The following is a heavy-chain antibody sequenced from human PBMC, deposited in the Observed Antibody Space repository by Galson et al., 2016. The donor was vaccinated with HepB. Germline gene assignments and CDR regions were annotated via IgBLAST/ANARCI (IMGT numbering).Heavy chain of an antibody. CDR2: TYYRSKWYD. D-gene: IGHD1-1*01. CDR3: ARGASTVLPLARIFDS. CDR1: GDSVSSNSAA. Sequence: CAISGDSVSSNSAAWNWIRQSPSRGLEWLGRTYYRSKWYDDYALSVKSRISINPDTSRNQFSLQLNSVTPEDTAVYYCARGASTVLPLARIFDSWGQGTLVTVS. V-gene: IGHV6-1*01. J-gene: IGHJ4*02.